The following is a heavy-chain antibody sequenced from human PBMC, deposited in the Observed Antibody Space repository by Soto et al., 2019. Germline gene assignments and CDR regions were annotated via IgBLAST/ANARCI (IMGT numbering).Heavy chain of an antibody. V-gene: IGHV1-69*13. CDR3: ARAIVVVNHYYYYGMDV. CDR1: GGTFSSYA. CDR2: IIPIFGTA. D-gene: IGHD3-22*01. Sequence: ASVKVSCKASGGTFSSYAISWLRQSPGQGLEWMGGIIPIFGTANYAQKFQGRVTITADESTSTAYMELSSLRSEDTAVYYCARAIVVVNHYYYYGMDVWGQGTTVTVSS. J-gene: IGHJ6*02.